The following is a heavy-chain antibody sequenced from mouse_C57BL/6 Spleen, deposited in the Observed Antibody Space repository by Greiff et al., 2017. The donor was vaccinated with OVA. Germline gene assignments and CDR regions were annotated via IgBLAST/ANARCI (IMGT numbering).Heavy chain of an antibody. CDR2: IYPGDGDT. Sequence: QVQLQQSGAELVKPGASVKISCKASGYAFSSYWMNWVKQRPGKGLEWIGQIYPGDGDTNYNGKFKGKATLTADKSSSTAYMQLSSLTSEDSAVYFCARVTYYYAMDYWGQGTSVTVSS. CDR3: ARVTYYYAMDY. J-gene: IGHJ4*01. CDR1: GYAFSSYW. D-gene: IGHD2-12*01. V-gene: IGHV1-80*01.